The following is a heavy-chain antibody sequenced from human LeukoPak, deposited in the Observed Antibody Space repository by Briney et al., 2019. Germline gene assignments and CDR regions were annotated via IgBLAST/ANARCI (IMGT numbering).Heavy chain of an antibody. CDR2: INPDSGGT. D-gene: IGHD3-16*01. V-gene: IGHV1-2*02. J-gene: IGHJ5*02. Sequence: ASVKVSCKASRYTFTGYYMHWVRQAPGQGLEWMGWINPDSGGTNYEQKFQGRVTMTRDTSITTAYMELSRLRSDDTAVYYCARNGNLDYDGTFDPWGQGTLVTVSS. CDR1: RYTFTGYY. CDR3: ARNGNLDYDGTFDP.